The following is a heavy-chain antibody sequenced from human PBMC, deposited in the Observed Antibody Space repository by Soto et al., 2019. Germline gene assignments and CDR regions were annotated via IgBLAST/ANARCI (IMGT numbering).Heavy chain of an antibody. CDR3: ARGWRFDP. Sequence: SETLSLTCVLDGGSFSLHQCNWIRQSPGQGLEWSGEINHSVTTKYNASLESRINLSVDTSKKQFSLKMFSVTAADTAIYYCARGWRFDPWGKGTQVTVS. V-gene: IGHV4-34*01. CDR2: INHSVTT. D-gene: IGHD1-1*01. CDR1: GGSFSLHQ. J-gene: IGHJ5*02.